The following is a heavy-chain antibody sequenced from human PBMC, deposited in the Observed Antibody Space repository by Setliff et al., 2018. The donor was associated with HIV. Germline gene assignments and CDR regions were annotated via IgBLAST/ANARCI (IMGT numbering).Heavy chain of an antibody. CDR2: IYTSGST. Sequence: PSETLSLTCTVSGASISIGSYYWSWIRQPPGKGLEWIGYIYTSGSTNYNPSLKSRVTISVDTSKNQFSLKLRSVTAADTAVYYCEVAGQWGQGTLVTVSS. CDR3: EVAGQ. J-gene: IGHJ4*02. V-gene: IGHV4-61*09. D-gene: IGHD6-19*01. CDR1: GASISIGSYY.